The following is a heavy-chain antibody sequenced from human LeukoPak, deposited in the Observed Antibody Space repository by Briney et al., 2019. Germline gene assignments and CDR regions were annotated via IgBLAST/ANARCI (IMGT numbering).Heavy chain of an antibody. V-gene: IGHV4-59*08. CDR1: GGSISSYY. Sequence: SETLSLTCTVSGGSISSYYWSWIRQPPGKGLEWIGYIYYSGSTNYNPSLKSRVTISVDTSKNQFSLKLSSVTAADTAVYYCAKAGSGSYRPYIDYWGQGTLVTVSS. CDR2: IYYSGST. J-gene: IGHJ4*02. D-gene: IGHD3-10*01. CDR3: AKAGSGSYRPYIDY.